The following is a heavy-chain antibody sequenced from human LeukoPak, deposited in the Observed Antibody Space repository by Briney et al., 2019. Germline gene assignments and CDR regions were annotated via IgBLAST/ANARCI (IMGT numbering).Heavy chain of an antibody. V-gene: IGHV1-3*01. Sequence: ASVKVSCKASEYTFSSYSIHWVRQAPGQRLEWKGWINAGKGNTKYSQKLQGRVTITGDTSASTAYMELSSLRSEDTAVYYCARGSCSSTSCFMDVWGQGTTVTASS. CDR2: INAGKGNT. D-gene: IGHD2-2*01. CDR1: EYTFSSYS. J-gene: IGHJ6*02. CDR3: ARGSCSSTSCFMDV.